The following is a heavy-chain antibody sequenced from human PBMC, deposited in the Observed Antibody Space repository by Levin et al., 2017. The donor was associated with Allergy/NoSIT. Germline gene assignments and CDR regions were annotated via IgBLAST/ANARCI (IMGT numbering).Heavy chain of an antibody. J-gene: IGHJ4*02. Sequence: GESLKISCKASGYTFRGYYIHWVRQAPGQGLEWMGWVNPDSGDTKYAQKFQGRVTMTRDTSINTAYMELSSLTSDDTAMYYCARDRARWGTVVVVWGQGTLVTVSS. CDR2: VNPDSGDT. CDR1: GYTFRGYY. CDR3: ARDRARWGTVVVV. D-gene: IGHD3-22*01. V-gene: IGHV1-2*02.